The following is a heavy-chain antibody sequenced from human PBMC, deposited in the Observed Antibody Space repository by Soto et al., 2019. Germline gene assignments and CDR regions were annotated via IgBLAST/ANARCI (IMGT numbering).Heavy chain of an antibody. V-gene: IGHV3-23*01. Sequence: PWGSLRLSCAASGFTFSSYAMSWVRQAPGKGLEWVSAISGSGGSTYYADSVKGRFTISRDNSKNTLYLQMNSLRAEDTAVYYCAKGQNEGISYFDSWGQGALVTVSS. CDR3: AKGQNEGISYFDS. CDR2: ISGSGGST. J-gene: IGHJ4*02. CDR1: GFTFSSYA. D-gene: IGHD3-10*01.